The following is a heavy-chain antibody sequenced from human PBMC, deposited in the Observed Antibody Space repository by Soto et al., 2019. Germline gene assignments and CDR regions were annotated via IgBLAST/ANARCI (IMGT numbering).Heavy chain of an antibody. CDR3: ARGVTLVRGVIHTPYFDY. CDR1: GYTFTSYG. V-gene: IGHV1-18*01. CDR2: ISAYNGNT. Sequence: ASVKVSCKASGYTFTSYGISWVRQAPGQGLEWMGWISAYNGNTNYAQKLQGRVTMTTDTSTSTAYMELRSLRSDDTAVYYCARGVTLVRGVIHTPYFDYWGQGALVTVSS. D-gene: IGHD3-10*01. J-gene: IGHJ4*02.